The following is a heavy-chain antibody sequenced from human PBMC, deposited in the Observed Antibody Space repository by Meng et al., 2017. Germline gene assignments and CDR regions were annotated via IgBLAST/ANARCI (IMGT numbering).Heavy chain of an antibody. D-gene: IGHD2-15*01. CDR2: LNAGNGDT. CDR1: GYNFTRYA. V-gene: IGHV1-3*01. CDR3: ARDSCAGGICYRGSFDY. Sequence: QVQHVEAGAEVKGAGDSVKVSCKGSGYNFTRYAMHWVRPAPAPSLEWMGWLNAGNGDTKYSQKFQGRVTITRDSSASTAYMELSSLRSKNTAVYYCARDSCAGGICYRGSFDYWAQGTLVTVSS. J-gene: IGHJ4*02.